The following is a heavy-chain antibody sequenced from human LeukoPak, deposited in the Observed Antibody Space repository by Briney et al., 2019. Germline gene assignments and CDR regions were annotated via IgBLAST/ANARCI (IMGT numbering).Heavy chain of an antibody. D-gene: IGHD2-2*01. V-gene: IGHV1-69*05. CDR1: GGTFSSYA. CDR2: IIPIFGTA. CDR3: ARERPEPAATDNWFDP. Sequence: ASVKVSCKASGGTFSSYAISWVRQAPGQGLEWMGRIIPIFGTANYAQKFQGRVTITTDESTSTAYMELSSLRSEDPAVYYCARERPEPAATDNWFDPWGQGTLVTVSS. J-gene: IGHJ5*02.